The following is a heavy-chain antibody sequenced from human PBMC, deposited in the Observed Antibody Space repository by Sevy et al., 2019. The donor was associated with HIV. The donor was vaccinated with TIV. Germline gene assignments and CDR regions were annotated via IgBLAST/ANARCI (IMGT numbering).Heavy chain of an antibody. V-gene: IGHV3-9*01. Sequence: GGSLRLSCVASGFTFDDYAMHWVRQAPGKGLEWVSGISWNSGSIGYADSVKGRFTISRDNAKNSLYLQMNSLRAEDTALYYCAKDTTYYYDSSGSYRYFDYWGQGTLVTVSS. D-gene: IGHD3-22*01. CDR3: AKDTTYYYDSSGSYRYFDY. CDR2: ISWNSGSI. J-gene: IGHJ4*02. CDR1: GFTFDDYA.